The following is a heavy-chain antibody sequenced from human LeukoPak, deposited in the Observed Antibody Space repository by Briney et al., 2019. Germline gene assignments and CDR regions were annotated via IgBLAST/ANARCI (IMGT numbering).Heavy chain of an antibody. CDR3: AYGSGIYYNGNYFDY. V-gene: IGHV1-2*02. Sequence: ASVKVSCKASGYTFTGYNMHWVRQAPGQRLEWMGWINANSGGTNYAQKFQGRVTMTRDTSISTAYMELTSLRSDGTAVYCCAYGSGIYYNGNYFDYWGQGTLVTVSS. J-gene: IGHJ4*02. CDR2: INANSGGT. D-gene: IGHD3-10*01. CDR1: GYTFTGYN.